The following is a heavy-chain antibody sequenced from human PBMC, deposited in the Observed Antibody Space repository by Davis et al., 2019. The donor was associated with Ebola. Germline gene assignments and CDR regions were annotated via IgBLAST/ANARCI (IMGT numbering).Heavy chain of an antibody. CDR1: GFTFSSYA. V-gene: IGHV3-48*02. D-gene: IGHD2-15*01. CDR2: ISGDTSTR. J-gene: IGHJ4*02. Sequence: GESLKISCAASGFTFSSYAMSWVRQAPGKGLQWISYISGDTSTRYYADSVKGRFTISRDNAKNSLYLQMNSLRDEDTAVYYCARAGVCGGGSCYPGPLEYWGQGTLVTVSS. CDR3: ARAGVCGGGSCYPGPLEY.